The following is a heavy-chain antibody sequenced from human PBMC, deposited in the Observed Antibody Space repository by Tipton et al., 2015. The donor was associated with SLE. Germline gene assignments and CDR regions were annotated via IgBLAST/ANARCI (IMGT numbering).Heavy chain of an antibody. CDR2: IWYDGST. D-gene: IGHD4-23*01. CDR3: AKGKPVGYYMDV. J-gene: IGHJ6*03. Sequence: SLRLSCAASGFTFSSYGMHWVRQAPGKGLEWVAVIWYDGSTYYADSVKGRFTISRDNSKNSLYLQMNSLRTEDTALYYCAKGKPVGYYMDVWGKGTTVTVSS. V-gene: IGHV3-33*03. CDR1: GFTFSSYG.